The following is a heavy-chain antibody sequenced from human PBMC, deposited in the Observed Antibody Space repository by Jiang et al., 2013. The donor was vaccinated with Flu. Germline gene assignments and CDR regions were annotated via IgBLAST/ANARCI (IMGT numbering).Heavy chain of an antibody. D-gene: IGHD6-13*01. CDR1: GYTFTSYY. J-gene: IGHJ6*02. V-gene: IGHV1-46*01. CDR3: ARDLVESGPRAAAGTPEGMDV. CDR2: INPSGGST. Sequence: CKASGYTFTSYYMHWVRQAPGQGLEWMGIINPSGGSTSYAQKFQGRVTMTRDTSTSTVYMELSSLRSEDTAVYYCARDLVESGPRAAAGTPEGMDVWGQGTTVTVSS.